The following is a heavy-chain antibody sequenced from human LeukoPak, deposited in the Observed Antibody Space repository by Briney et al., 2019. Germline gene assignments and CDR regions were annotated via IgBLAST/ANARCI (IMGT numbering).Heavy chain of an antibody. V-gene: IGHV3-48*03. Sequence: GGSLRLSCEASGFTFSTYAVTWVRQAPGKGLEWVSNLSGGGTSTYYADSVKGRFTISRDNAKNSLYLQMNSLRAEDSAVYYCAREHSEAFDIWGQGTMVTVSS. CDR1: GFTFSTYA. CDR3: AREHSEAFDI. CDR2: LSGGGTST. D-gene: IGHD2-15*01. J-gene: IGHJ3*02.